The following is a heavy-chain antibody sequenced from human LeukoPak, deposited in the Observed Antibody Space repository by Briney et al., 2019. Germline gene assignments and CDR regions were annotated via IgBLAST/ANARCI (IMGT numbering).Heavy chain of an antibody. Sequence: GRSLRLSCAASGFTFDDYAMYWVRQAPGKGLEWVSGISWNSGSIGYADSVKGRFTISRDNAKNSLYLQMNSLRAEDTALYYCAKEGMGSGYDLGPYGMDVWGQGTTVTVSS. D-gene: IGHD5-12*01. CDR2: ISWNSGSI. CDR1: GFTFDDYA. V-gene: IGHV3-9*01. J-gene: IGHJ6*02. CDR3: AKEGMGSGYDLGPYGMDV.